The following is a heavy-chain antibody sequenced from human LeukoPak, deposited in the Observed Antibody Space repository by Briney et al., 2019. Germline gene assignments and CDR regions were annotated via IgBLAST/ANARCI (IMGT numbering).Heavy chain of an antibody. CDR3: ARDGDTVIIPADLDY. D-gene: IGHD2-2*01. J-gene: IGHJ4*02. Sequence: SQTLSLTCAISGDSVSSNSAAWNWIRRSPSRGLEWQGRTYYRSKWYNDYAVSVKSRITINPDTSKNQFSLQLNSVTPEDTAVYYCARDGDTVIIPADLDYWGQGTLVTVSS. CDR1: GDSVSSNSAA. CDR2: TYYRSKWYN. V-gene: IGHV6-1*01.